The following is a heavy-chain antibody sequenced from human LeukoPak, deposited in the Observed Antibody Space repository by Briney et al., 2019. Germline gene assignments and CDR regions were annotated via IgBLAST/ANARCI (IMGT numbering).Heavy chain of an antibody. CDR3: ARRIAGGGLDY. D-gene: IGHD6-13*01. J-gene: IGHJ4*02. CDR1: GYSFTSYW. V-gene: IGHV5-51*01. CDR2: IYPDDSDT. Sequence: GESLKISCKGSGYSFTSYWSGWVRQMPGKGLEWMGIIYPDDSDTRYSPSFQGQVTISADKSIRTAYLQWSSLEASDTAMYYCARRIAGGGLDYWGQGTLVTVSS.